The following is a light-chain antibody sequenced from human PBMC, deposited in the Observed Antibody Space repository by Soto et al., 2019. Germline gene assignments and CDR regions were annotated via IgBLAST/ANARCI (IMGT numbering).Light chain of an antibody. CDR1: QGITDY. CDR3: QNYNSAPWT. V-gene: IGKV1-27*01. Sequence: DIQMTQSPSSLPASVGDRVTITCRASQGITDYLAWYQQKPGQVPNLLIYAASTLQSGVPSRFSGSGSGTDFTLTITGLQPEDVATYYCQNYNSAPWTFGQGTKVDIK. CDR2: AAS. J-gene: IGKJ1*01.